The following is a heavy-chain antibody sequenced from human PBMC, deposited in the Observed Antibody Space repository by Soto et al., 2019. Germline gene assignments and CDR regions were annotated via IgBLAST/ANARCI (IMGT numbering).Heavy chain of an antibody. CDR3: ARASGYYYDSSGSFWFDP. Sequence: LSLTCTVSGGSISSYYWSWIRQPPGKGLEWIGYIYYSGSTNYNPSLKGRVTISVDTSKNQFSLKLSSVTAADTAVYYCARASGYYYDSSGSFWFDPWGQGTLVTVSS. V-gene: IGHV4-59*01. CDR2: IYYSGST. D-gene: IGHD3-22*01. CDR1: GGSISSYY. J-gene: IGHJ5*02.